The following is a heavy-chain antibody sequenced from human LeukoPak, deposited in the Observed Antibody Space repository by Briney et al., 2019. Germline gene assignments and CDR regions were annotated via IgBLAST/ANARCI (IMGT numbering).Heavy chain of an antibody. D-gene: IGHD2-2*01. J-gene: IGHJ4*02. Sequence: ASVKVSCKASGGTFSSYAINWVRQAPGQGLEWMGGIIPIFGTANYAQKFQNRVTITADESTSTAYMELSSLRSEDTTIYYCASRLYCSNTRCRNFPFAYWGQGTLVTVSS. CDR2: IIPIFGTA. CDR3: ASRLYCSNTRCRNFPFAY. CDR1: GGTFSSYA. V-gene: IGHV1-69*01.